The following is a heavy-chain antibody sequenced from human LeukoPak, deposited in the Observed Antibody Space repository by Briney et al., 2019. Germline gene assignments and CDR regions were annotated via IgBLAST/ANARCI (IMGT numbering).Heavy chain of an antibody. D-gene: IGHD2-15*01. J-gene: IGHJ3*02. CDR1: GFTFSSYS. Sequence: GGSLRLSCAASGFTFSSYSMIWVRQAPGKGLEWVSSISSSSSYIYYADSVKGRFTISRDNAKNSLYLQMNSLRAEDTAVYYCARDSGYCSGGSCYSYAFDIWGQGTMVTVSS. CDR2: ISSSSSYI. V-gene: IGHV3-21*01. CDR3: ARDSGYCSGGSCYSYAFDI.